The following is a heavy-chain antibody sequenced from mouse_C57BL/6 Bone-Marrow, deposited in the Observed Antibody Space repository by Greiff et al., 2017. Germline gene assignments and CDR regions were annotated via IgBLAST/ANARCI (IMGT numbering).Heavy chain of an antibody. V-gene: IGHV1-69*01. CDR3: AMYYSGLLAMDY. D-gene: IGHD1-1*01. CDR1: GYTFTSYW. Sequence: QVQLQQPGAELVMPGASVKLSCKASGYTFTSYWMHWVKQRPGQGLEWIGEIDPSDSYTNYNQKFKGKSTLTVDKSSSTAYMQLSSLTSEDSAVYYCAMYYSGLLAMDYWGKGTSVTVSS. J-gene: IGHJ4*01. CDR2: IDPSDSYT.